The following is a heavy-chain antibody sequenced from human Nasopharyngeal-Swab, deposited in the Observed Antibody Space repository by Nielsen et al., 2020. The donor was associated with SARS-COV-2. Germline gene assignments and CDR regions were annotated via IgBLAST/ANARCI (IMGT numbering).Heavy chain of an antibody. Sequence: GESLKISCAASGFTFSSYGMHWVRQAPGKGLEWVAFIRYDGSNKYYADSVKGRFTISRDNSKNTLYLQMNSLRAEDTAVYYCAREGGDQVRGVIIGYYYYYGMDVWGQGTTVTVSS. CDR3: AREGGDQVRGVIIGYYYYYGMDV. J-gene: IGHJ6*02. CDR1: GFTFSSYG. V-gene: IGHV3-30*02. D-gene: IGHD3-10*01. CDR2: IRYDGSNK.